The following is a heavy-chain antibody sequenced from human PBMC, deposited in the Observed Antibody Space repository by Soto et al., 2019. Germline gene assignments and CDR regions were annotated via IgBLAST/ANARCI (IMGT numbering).Heavy chain of an antibody. Sequence: SETLSLTCTVSGGSISSYYWRWFRQPPGKGLEWIGYIYYSGSTNYNPSLKSRVTISVDTSKNQFSLKLSSVTAADTAVYYCATGVGYCSGGSCYSAFDIWGQGTMVTVSS. CDR1: GGSISSYY. J-gene: IGHJ3*02. CDR3: ATGVGYCSGGSCYSAFDI. V-gene: IGHV4-59*01. D-gene: IGHD2-15*01. CDR2: IYYSGST.